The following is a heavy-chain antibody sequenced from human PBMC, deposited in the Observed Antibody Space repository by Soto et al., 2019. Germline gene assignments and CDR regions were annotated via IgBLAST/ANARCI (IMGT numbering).Heavy chain of an antibody. D-gene: IGHD5-18*01. CDR2: IYYSGST. CDR1: GGSISSSNW. Sequence: PSQTLSLTCAVSGGSISSSNWWSWVRQPPGKGLEWIGEIYYSGSTNYNPSLKSRVTISVDTSKNQFSLKLSSVTAADTAVYYCARARGYSYGTLGSTYYYFDYCGQGTLVTVSS. V-gene: IGHV4-4*02. J-gene: IGHJ4*02. CDR3: ARARGYSYGTLGSTYYYFDY.